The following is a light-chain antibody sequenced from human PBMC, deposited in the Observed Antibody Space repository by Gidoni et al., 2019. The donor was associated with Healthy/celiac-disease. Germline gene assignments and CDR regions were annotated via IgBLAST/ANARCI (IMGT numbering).Light chain of an antibody. CDR1: SSDVGGYNY. CDR3: SSYTSSSTRV. V-gene: IGLV2-14*01. CDR2: DGS. J-gene: IGLJ3*02. Sequence: QSALTQPASVSGSPGQSLTISCTGTSSDVGGYNYVSWYQQHPGKAPKLMIYDGSNRPSGVSNRFSGSKSGNTASLTISGLQAEDEADYYCSSYTSSSTRVFGGGTKLTVL.